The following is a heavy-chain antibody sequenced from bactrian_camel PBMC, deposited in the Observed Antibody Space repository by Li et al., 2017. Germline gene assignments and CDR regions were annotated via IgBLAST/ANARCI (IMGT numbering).Heavy chain of an antibody. CDR3: AAYAEWRPLIEDGGLPSELGFDY. CDR2: MYGGGATYTERT. D-gene: IGHD1*01. J-gene: IGHJ4*01. CDR1: QDTTKRNT. Sequence: VQLVESGGGSVQAGGSLRLSCVAVQDTTKRNTMAWFRQSPGKKREGLAAMYGGGATYTERTYYADSVKGRFTISQDSAKNTVYLQMDSLKPEDSGMYYCAAYAEWRPLIEDGGLPSELGFDYWGQGTQVTVS. V-gene: IGHV3-3*01.